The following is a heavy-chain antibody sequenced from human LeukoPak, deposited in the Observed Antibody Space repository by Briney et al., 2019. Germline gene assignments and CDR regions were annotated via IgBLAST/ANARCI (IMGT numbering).Heavy chain of an antibody. CDR2: IYYSGST. Sequence: PSETLSLTCTVSGGSISNYYWSWVRQPPGKGLEWIGYIYYSGSTNYNPSLKSRITISVDTSKNQFSLKLTSVTAADTAVYYCARLLDSGTSDYWSQGTLVTVSS. D-gene: IGHD3-10*01. V-gene: IGHV4-59*08. CDR1: GGSISNYY. J-gene: IGHJ4*02. CDR3: ARLLDSGTSDY.